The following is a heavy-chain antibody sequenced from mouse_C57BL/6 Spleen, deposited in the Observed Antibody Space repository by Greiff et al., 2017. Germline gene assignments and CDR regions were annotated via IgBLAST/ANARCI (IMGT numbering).Heavy chain of an antibody. CDR2: FYPGSGSI. CDR1: GYTFTEYT. J-gene: IGHJ1*01. V-gene: IGHV1-62-2*01. Sequence: VKVVESGAELVKPGASVKLSCKASGYTFTEYTIHWVKQRSGQGLEWIGWFYPGSGSIKYNEKFKDKATLTADKSSSTVYMELSRLTSEDSAVYFCARHEDPEGYWYFDVWGSGTTVTVSS. CDR3: ARHEDPEGYWYFDV.